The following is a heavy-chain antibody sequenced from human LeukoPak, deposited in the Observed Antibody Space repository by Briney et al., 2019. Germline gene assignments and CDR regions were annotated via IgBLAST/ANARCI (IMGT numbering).Heavy chain of an antibody. J-gene: IGHJ4*02. Sequence: ASVKVSCKASGYTFTGYYMHWVRQAPGQGLEWMGWINPNSGGTNYEQKFQGRVTMTRDTSISTAYMELSRLRSDDTAVYYCARGSRVVPAAVYWGQGTLVTVSS. D-gene: IGHD2-2*01. CDR3: ARGSRVVPAAVY. CDR1: GYTFTGYY. CDR2: INPNSGGT. V-gene: IGHV1-2*02.